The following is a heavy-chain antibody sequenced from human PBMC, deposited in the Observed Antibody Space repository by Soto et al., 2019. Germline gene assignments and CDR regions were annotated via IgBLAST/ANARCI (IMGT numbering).Heavy chain of an antibody. CDR1: GYTFTSYA. CDR2: INAGNGNT. Sequence: GASVKVSCKASGYTFTSYAMHWVRQAPGQRLEWMGWINAGNGNTKYSQKFQGRVTITRDTSASTAYMELSSLRSEDTAVYYCARDPDFWSGSNWYFDLWGRGTLVTVSS. V-gene: IGHV1-3*01. D-gene: IGHD3-3*01. J-gene: IGHJ2*01. CDR3: ARDPDFWSGSNWYFDL.